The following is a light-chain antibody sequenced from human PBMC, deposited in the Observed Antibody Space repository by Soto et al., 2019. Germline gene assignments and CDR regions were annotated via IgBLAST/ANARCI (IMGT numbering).Light chain of an antibody. J-gene: IGKJ1*01. CDR3: QQYNSFPWT. V-gene: IGKV1-5*01. CDR1: QSVNVW. Sequence: IPRSQPRSPLSASISAGVTITCRASQSVNVWVAWYQQTPGKAPNLLISDTYKLESGVSSRFRGRGSGTEFTLSISSLQPGDSATYYCQQYNSFPWTFGLGTKVDIK. CDR2: DTY.